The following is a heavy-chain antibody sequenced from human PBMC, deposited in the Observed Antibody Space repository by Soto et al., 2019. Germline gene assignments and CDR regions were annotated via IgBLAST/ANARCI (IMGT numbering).Heavy chain of an antibody. CDR3: ARQGNGAEGFDY. J-gene: IGHJ4*02. CDR2: FYPGDSDT. Sequence: GESLKISCKGSGYYFPSYWIGWVRQMPGKGLEWMGIFYPGDSDTRYSPSFQGQVAISADRSISTAYLQWSSLKPSDTAMYYCARQGNGAEGFDYWGQGTLVTVSS. CDR1: GYYFPSYW. V-gene: IGHV5-51*01. D-gene: IGHD4-17*01.